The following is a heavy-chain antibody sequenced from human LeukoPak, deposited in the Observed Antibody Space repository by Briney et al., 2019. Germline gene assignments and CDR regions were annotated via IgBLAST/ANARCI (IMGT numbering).Heavy chain of an antibody. CDR2: IYHRVSVST. V-gene: IGHV4-34*01. CDR3: TSGSLTRNAFDM. J-gene: IGHJ3*02. Sequence: PSETLSLTCAVYGGSFSGYYWSWIRQPPGKGLEWIGTIYHRVSVSTYYNPSLKSRVTISEDMSRTHLSLKLSSVTAADTAIYYCTSGSLTRNAFDMWGQGTMVTVTS. CDR1: GGSFSGYY. D-gene: IGHD3-9*01.